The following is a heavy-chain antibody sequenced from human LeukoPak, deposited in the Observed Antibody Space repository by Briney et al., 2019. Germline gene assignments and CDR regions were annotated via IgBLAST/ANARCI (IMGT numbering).Heavy chain of an antibody. D-gene: IGHD3-10*01. J-gene: IGHJ5*02. CDR1: GYTFTSYY. CDR3: AREGWFGELPQSWFDP. CDR2: ILPSGGIT. V-gene: IGHV1-46*01. Sequence: PGASVKVSCKASGYTFTSYYIHWVRQAPGQGLEWLGVILPSGGITTYAQRFQGRVTLTRDMSTSTVYMELSSLRSEDTAVYYCAREGWFGELPQSWFDPWGQGTLVTVSS.